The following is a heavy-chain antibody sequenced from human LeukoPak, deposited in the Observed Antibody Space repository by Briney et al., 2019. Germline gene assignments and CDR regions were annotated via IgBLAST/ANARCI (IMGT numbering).Heavy chain of an antibody. CDR1: GYTFTSYG. Sequence: ASVKVSCKASGYTFTSYGISWVRQAPGQGLEWMGWISAYNGNTNYAQKLQGRATMTTDTSTSTAYMELRSLRSDDTAVYYCARSKDIVATIMPYYYYYYYMDVWGKGTTVTVSS. CDR3: ARSKDIVATIMPYYYYYYYMDV. D-gene: IGHD5-12*01. J-gene: IGHJ6*03. V-gene: IGHV1-18*01. CDR2: ISAYNGNT.